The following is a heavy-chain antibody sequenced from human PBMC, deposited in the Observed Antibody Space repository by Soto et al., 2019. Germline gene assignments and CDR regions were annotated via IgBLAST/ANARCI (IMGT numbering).Heavy chain of an antibody. CDR3: ARELPPNDY. CDR1: GGTFSSYT. D-gene: IGHD3-10*01. Sequence: ASVKVSCKASGGTFSSYTITWVRQAPGQGLEWMGRIIPILGIANYAQKFQGRVTIAADKSTGTAYMELSSLRSDDTAVYYCARELPPNDYWGQGTLVTVSS. V-gene: IGHV1-69*04. CDR2: IIPILGIA. J-gene: IGHJ4*02.